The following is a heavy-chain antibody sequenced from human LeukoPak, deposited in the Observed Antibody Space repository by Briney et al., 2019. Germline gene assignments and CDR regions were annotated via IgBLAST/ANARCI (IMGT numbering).Heavy chain of an antibody. CDR3: AREFRVLPDI. CDR1: GFTFSSYW. Sequence: GGSLRLSCAASGFTFSSYWMHWVRQAPGKGLVWVSRINTDGSTTNYADSVKGRFTISRDNAKNTLYHQMNSLRAEDTAVYYCAREFRVLPDIWGQGTMVTVSS. CDR2: INTDGSTT. D-gene: IGHD2-8*02. J-gene: IGHJ3*02. V-gene: IGHV3-74*01.